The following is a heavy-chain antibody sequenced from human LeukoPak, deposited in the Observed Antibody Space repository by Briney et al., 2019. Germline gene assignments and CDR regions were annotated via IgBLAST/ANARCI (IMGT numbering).Heavy chain of an antibody. J-gene: IGHJ4*02. V-gene: IGHV3-30*18. CDR3: AEEGSLRDFDY. CDR1: GFTFSSYG. D-gene: IGHD3-10*01. CDR2: ISYDGTNK. Sequence: KTGGSLRLSCAASGFTFSSYGMHWVRQAPGKGLEWVAVISYDGTNKYYADSVKGRFTISRDNSKNTLYLQMNSLRAEDTAVYYCAEEGSLRDFDYWGQGTLVTVSS.